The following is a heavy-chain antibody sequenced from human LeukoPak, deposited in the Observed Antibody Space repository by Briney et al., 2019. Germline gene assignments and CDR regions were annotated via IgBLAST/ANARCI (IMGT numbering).Heavy chain of an antibody. CDR3: AKDSAIFGVVIIPLDY. D-gene: IGHD3-3*01. CDR1: GFTFSGYA. CDR2: ISGSGGST. V-gene: IGHV3-23*01. Sequence: GGSLRLSCAASGFTFSGYAMSWVRQAPGKWLEWVSAISGSGGSTYYADSVKGRFTISRDNSKNTLYLQMNSLRAEDTAVYYCAKDSAIFGVVIIPLDYWGQGTLVTVSS. J-gene: IGHJ4*02.